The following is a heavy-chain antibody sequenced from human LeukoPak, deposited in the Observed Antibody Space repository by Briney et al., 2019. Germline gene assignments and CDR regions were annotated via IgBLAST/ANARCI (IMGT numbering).Heavy chain of an antibody. V-gene: IGHV3-21*01. D-gene: IGHD1-14*01. CDR3: ARQEPGFDI. J-gene: IGHJ3*02. CDR1: GFTFSDYI. Sequence: GGSLRLSCAASGFTFSDYIMNWVRQAPGKGLEWVSYISSSSNYIYYADSVKGRFTISRDNAKNSLYLQMNSLRAEDTGVYYCARQEPGFDIWGQGTMVNVSS. CDR2: ISSSSNYI.